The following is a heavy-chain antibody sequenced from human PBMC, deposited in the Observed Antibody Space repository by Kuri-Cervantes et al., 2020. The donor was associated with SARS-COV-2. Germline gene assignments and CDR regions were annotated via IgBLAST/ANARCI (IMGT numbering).Heavy chain of an antibody. J-gene: IGHJ5*02. CDR2: IYHSGST. CDR1: GGSFSGYY. Sequence: SETLSLTCAVYGGSFSGYYWSWIRQPPGKGLEWIGCIYHSGSTNYNPSLKSRVTISVDTSKNQFSLKLSSVTAADTAVYYGARSGSYPPWFDPWGQGTLVTVSS. D-gene: IGHD1-26*01. CDR3: ARSGSYPPWFDP. V-gene: IGHV4-34*01.